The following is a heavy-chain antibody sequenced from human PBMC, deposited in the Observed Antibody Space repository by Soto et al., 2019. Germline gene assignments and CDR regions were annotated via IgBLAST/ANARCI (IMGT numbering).Heavy chain of an antibody. Sequence: EVQLVESGGGLVKPGGSLRLSCAASGFTFSSYSMNWVRQAPGKGLEWVSSISSSSSYIYYADSVKGRFTISRDNAKNSLYLQMNSLRAEDTAVYYCVRGILYYDFWSGYYTIDYWGQGTLVTVSS. CDR2: ISSSSSYI. D-gene: IGHD3-3*01. CDR1: GFTFSSYS. J-gene: IGHJ4*02. CDR3: VRGILYYDFWSGYYTIDY. V-gene: IGHV3-21*01.